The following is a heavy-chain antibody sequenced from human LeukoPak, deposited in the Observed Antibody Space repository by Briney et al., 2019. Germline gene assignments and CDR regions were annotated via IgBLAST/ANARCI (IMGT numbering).Heavy chain of an antibody. CDR1: GYSISSYF. D-gene: IGHD2-21*02. Sequence: SETLSLTCTVSGYSISSYFWGWIRQPPGKGLEWIGSVYHSGDTFYNLSLKSRVTISVDTSKHQFSLKLRYVSATDTAVYYCASGDPEDYFDDWGQGTLVTVTS. J-gene: IGHJ4*02. V-gene: IGHV4-38-2*02. CDR2: VYHSGDT. CDR3: ASGDPEDYFDD.